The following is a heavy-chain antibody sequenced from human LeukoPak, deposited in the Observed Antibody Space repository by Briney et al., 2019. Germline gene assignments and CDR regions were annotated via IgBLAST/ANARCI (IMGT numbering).Heavy chain of an antibody. D-gene: IGHD3-10*01. CDR1: GFTFSYYS. CDR3: ARDHRSGSGSGTQANDY. CDR2: ISSSRKPI. Sequence: GGSLRLSCAASGFTFSYYSMNWVRQAPGKGLEWVSYISSSRKPIYYADSVKGRFTISRDNAKKSLDLQMNSLRDEDTAVYYCARDHRSGSGSGTQANDYWGQGTLVTVSS. V-gene: IGHV3-48*02. J-gene: IGHJ4*02.